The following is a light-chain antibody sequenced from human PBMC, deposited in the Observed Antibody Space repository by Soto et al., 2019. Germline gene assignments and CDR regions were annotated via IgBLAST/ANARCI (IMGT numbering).Light chain of an antibody. V-gene: IGKV3-11*01. Sequence: GCTHTQKTVSFSTGERATLSCCASQSLSSYLAWYQQKPGQAPRLLIYDASNRANGIPARFTGSGSGTDFTLTISSLEPEDFAVYFCQQRACWPPTVAGGTKV. CDR2: DAS. J-gene: IGKJ4*01. CDR3: QQRACWPPT. CDR1: QSLSSY.